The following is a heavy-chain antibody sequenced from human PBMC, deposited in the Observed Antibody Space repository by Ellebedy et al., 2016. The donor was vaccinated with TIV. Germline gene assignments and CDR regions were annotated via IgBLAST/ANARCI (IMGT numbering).Heavy chain of an antibody. V-gene: IGHV3-30-3*01. CDR1: GFTVSNHY. Sequence: GESLKISCAASGFTVSNHYMSWVRQAPGKGLEWVAVISYDGSSDFYADSVKGRFTISRDNSMTTLYLEMNSLRAEDTAVYYCARDLDKSSGWYGGAAYWGQGTLVTVSS. CDR3: ARDLDKSSGWYGGAAY. D-gene: IGHD6-19*01. J-gene: IGHJ4*02. CDR2: ISYDGSSD.